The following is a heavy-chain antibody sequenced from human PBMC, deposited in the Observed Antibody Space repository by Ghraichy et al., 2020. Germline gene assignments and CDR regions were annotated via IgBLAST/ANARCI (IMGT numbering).Heavy chain of an antibody. CDR1: GYTFTSYG. V-gene: IGHV1-18*04. J-gene: IGHJ4*02. CDR3: ASNPQRDIAAAGTFQLDY. Sequence: ASVKVSCKASGYTFTSYGISWVRQAPGQGLEWMGWISAYNGNTNYAQKLQGRVTMTTDTSTSTAYMELRSLRSDDTAVYYCASNPQRDIAAAGTFQLDYWGQGTLVTVSS. CDR2: ISAYNGNT. D-gene: IGHD6-13*01.